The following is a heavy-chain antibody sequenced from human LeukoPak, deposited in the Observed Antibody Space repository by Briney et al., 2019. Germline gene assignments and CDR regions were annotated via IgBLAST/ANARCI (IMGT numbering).Heavy chain of an antibody. D-gene: IGHD3-22*01. V-gene: IGHV4-59*01. J-gene: IGHJ5*02. CDR1: GGSISSYY. CDR2: IYYSGST. CDR3: ARRIVVVDNWFDP. Sequence: PETLSLTCTVSGGSISSYYWSWIRQPPGKGLEWIGYIYYSGSTNYNPSLKSRVTISVDTSKNQFSLKLSSVTAADTAVYYCARRIVVVDNWFDPWGQGTLVTVSS.